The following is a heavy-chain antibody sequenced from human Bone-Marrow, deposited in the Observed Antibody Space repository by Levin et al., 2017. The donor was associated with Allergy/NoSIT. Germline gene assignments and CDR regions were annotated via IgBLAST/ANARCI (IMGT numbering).Heavy chain of an antibody. D-gene: IGHD2-8*01. CDR3: TSGVAEYFGMDV. V-gene: IGHV3-11*01. CDR1: GFTFSDHY. Sequence: TSGGSLRLSCAASGFTFSDHYMSWIRQAPGKGLEWVSHISSTSSAKYYADSVKGRFTISRDNAKSSLYLQMNSLRAEDTAVYYCTSGVAEYFGMDVWGQGTTVTVSS. CDR2: ISSTSSAK. J-gene: IGHJ6*02.